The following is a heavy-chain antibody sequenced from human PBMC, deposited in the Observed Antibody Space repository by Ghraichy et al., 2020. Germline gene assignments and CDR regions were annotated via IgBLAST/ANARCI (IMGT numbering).Heavy chain of an antibody. V-gene: IGHV2-5*01. CDR3: AHRPSITIFGVVSLKNNWFDP. CDR2: IYWNDDK. CDR1: GFSLSTTGVG. J-gene: IGHJ5*02. Sequence: PTLVKPTQTLTLTCTFSGFSLSTTGVGVGWIRQPPGKALEWLALIYWNDDKRYSPSLGSRLTITKDTSKNQVVLTMTSMDPVDTATYYCAHRPSITIFGVVSLKNNWFDPWGQGTLVTVSS. D-gene: IGHD3-3*01.